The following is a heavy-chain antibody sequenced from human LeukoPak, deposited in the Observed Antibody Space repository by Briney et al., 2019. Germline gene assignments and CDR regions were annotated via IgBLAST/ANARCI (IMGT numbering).Heavy chain of an antibody. CDR1: GFTFSSFP. D-gene: IGHD2-15*01. CDR2: TSGSGSST. J-gene: IGHJ6*04. CDR3: AKDLPGSPEDHYYGMHD. V-gene: IGHV3-23*01. Sequence: GGSLRLSCAASGFTFSSFPMSWVRQGPGKGPEWVSATSGSGSSTYYADSVKGRFTISRDNSKNTLYLQMDSLRADDTAVYYCAKDLPGSPEDHYYGMHDWGKGTTVTGSS.